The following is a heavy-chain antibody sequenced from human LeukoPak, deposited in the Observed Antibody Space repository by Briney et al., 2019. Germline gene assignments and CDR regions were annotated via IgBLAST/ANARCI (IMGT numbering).Heavy chain of an antibody. V-gene: IGHV4-30-2*01. J-gene: IGHJ1*01. CDR2: IYHSGST. D-gene: IGHD3-22*01. CDR3: ARSSRAAYDSSSSY. Sequence: KASETLSLTCTVSGGSISSGGFYWSWIRQPPGKGLEWIGYIYHSGSTYYNPSLKSRVTISVDRSKNQFSLRLSSLTAADTAVYYCARSSRAAYDSSSSYWGQGTLVTVSS. CDR1: GGSISSGGFY.